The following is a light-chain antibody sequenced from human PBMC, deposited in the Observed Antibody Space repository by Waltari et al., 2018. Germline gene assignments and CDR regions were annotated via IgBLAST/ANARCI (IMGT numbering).Light chain of an antibody. CDR2: GVS. V-gene: IGKV2D-29*01. CDR3: LQSNHIPWT. J-gene: IGKJ1*01. CDR1: QSLLDSDGETH. Sequence: IVMTQTPLSLTVTPGPPAPFSCQSRQSLLDSDGETHLSLYLHRPGQPPQGLIYGVSNRFSGVPDRFSGSGSGTEFTLTISRVEADDVGVYYCLQSNHIPWTFGQGTKVE.